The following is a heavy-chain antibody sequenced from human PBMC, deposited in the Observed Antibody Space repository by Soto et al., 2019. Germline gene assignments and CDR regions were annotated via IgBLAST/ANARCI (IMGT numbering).Heavy chain of an antibody. CDR3: AREARGYDDSSGYYFSRSFDS. J-gene: IGHJ3*02. CDR1: GGSISSGDYY. D-gene: IGHD3-22*01. V-gene: IGHV4-30-4*01. CDR2: IYYSGST. Sequence: SETLSLTCTVSGGSISSGDYYWSWIRQPPGKGLEWIGYIYYSGSTYYNPSLKSRVTISVDTSKNQFSLKLSSVTAADTAVYYCAREARGYDDSSGYYFSRSFDSWGQGPMVTVSS.